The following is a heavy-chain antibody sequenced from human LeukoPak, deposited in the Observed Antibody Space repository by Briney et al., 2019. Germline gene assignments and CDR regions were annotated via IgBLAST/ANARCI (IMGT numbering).Heavy chain of an antibody. Sequence: GGSLRLSCAASGFTFRAHSMHWVRQTPGKGLEWAAFTSYDGSKKYYGDSVKGRFTISRDNSKNTLYLEVSTLRAEDTAVYYCTRNPEMQYWFDPWGQGTLVTVSS. CDR1: GFTFRAHS. D-gene: IGHD2/OR15-2a*01. V-gene: IGHV3-30-3*01. J-gene: IGHJ5*02. CDR2: TSYDGSKK. CDR3: TRNPEMQYWFDP.